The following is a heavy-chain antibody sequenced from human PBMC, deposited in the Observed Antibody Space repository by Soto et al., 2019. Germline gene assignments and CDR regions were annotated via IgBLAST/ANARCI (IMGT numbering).Heavy chain of an antibody. CDR3: ATSYGSGYRAFDS. CDR1: GDTFNFYT. Sequence: QVQLVQSGADVQRPGSSVRVSCKASGDTFNFYTINWVRQAPGQGLQWMGRINPILSMSNYAPRFQGRVTMTADKSTSTAYMELSSLRSEDTAMNYCATSYGSGYRAFDSWGQGALVTVSS. J-gene: IGHJ4*02. V-gene: IGHV1-69*02. D-gene: IGHD3-10*01. CDR2: INPILSMS.